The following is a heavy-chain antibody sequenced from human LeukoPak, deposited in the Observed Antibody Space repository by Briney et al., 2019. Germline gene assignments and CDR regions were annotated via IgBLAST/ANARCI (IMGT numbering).Heavy chain of an antibody. Sequence: ASVKVSCKASGGTFSSYAISWVRQAPGQGLEWMGGIIPILGTANYAQKFQGRVTITADESTSTAYMELSSLRSEDTAVYYCARVGPLPGWFDPWDQGTLVTVSS. J-gene: IGHJ5*02. CDR1: GGTFSSYA. V-gene: IGHV1-69*13. CDR3: ARVGPLPGWFDP. CDR2: IIPILGTA. D-gene: IGHD1-26*01.